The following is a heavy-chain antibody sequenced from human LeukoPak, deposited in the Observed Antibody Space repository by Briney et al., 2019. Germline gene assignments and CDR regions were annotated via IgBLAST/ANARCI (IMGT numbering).Heavy chain of an antibody. CDR1: GGTFSTYA. CDR3: ARSLQIVVVIADHAADY. Sequence: SVKVSCKASGGTFSTYAISWVRQAPGQGLEWMGGIIPIFGTANYAQKFQGRVTITTDESTSTAYMELSSLRSDDTAVYYCARSLQIVVVIADHAADYWGQGTLVTVSS. V-gene: IGHV1-69*05. D-gene: IGHD2-21*01. CDR2: IIPIFGTA. J-gene: IGHJ4*02.